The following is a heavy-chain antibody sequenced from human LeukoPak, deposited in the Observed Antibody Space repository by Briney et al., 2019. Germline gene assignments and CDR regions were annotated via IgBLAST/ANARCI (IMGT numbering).Heavy chain of an antibody. V-gene: IGHV3-21*01. D-gene: IGHD3-3*01. CDR1: GFTFSSYS. CDR2: ISSSSSYI. Sequence: GGSLKLSCAASGFTFSSYSMNWVRQAPGKGLEWVSSISSSSSYIYYADSVEGRFTISRDNAKNSLYLQMNSLRAEDTAVYYCARDSQYYYDFWSGSVIDYWGQGTLVTVSS. J-gene: IGHJ4*02. CDR3: ARDSQYYYDFWSGSVIDY.